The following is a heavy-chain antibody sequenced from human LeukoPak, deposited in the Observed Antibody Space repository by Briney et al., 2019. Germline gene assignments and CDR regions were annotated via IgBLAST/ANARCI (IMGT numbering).Heavy chain of an antibody. Sequence: GGSLRLSCAASGFTFSSYAMHWVRRAPGKGLEWVAVISYDGSNKYYADSVKGRFTISRDNSKNTLYLQMNSLRAEDTAVYYCARDSYDFWRGYPTYGMDVWGQGTTVTVSS. CDR1: GFTFSSYA. D-gene: IGHD3-3*01. CDR3: ARDSYDFWRGYPTYGMDV. V-gene: IGHV3-30-3*01. J-gene: IGHJ6*02. CDR2: ISYDGSNK.